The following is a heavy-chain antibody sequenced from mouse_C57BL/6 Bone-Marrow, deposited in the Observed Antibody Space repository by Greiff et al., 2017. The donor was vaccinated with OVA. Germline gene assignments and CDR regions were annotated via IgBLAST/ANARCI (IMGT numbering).Heavy chain of an antibody. Sequence: EVKVVESGGGLVKPGGSLKLSCAASGFTFSSYAMSWVRQTPEKRLEWVATISDGGSYTYYPDNVKGRFTISRDNAKNIQYQQMSHLKTEDTAMYYCARESGNYWGQGTTLTVSS. CDR2: ISDGGSYT. CDR1: GFTFSSYA. D-gene: IGHD4-1*01. V-gene: IGHV5-4*01. CDR3: ARESGNY. J-gene: IGHJ2*01.